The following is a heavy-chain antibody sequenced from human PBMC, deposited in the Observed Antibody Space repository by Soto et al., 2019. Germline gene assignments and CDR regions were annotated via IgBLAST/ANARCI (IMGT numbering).Heavy chain of an antibody. CDR3: TTTGGYYYYGMDV. CDR2: IKSKTDGGTT. Sequence: EVQLVESGGGLVKPGGSLRLSCAASGFTFSNAWMSWVRQAPGKGLEWVGRIKSKTDGGTTDYAAPVKGRFTISRDDSKNTLYLQMNSLKTEDTAVYYCTTTGGYYYYGMDVWGQGTTVTVSS. D-gene: IGHD3-10*01. V-gene: IGHV3-15*01. CDR1: GFTFSNAW. J-gene: IGHJ6*02.